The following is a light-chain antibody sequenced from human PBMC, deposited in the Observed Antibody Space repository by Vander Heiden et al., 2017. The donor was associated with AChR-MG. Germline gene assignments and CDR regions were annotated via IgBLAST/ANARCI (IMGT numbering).Light chain of an antibody. CDR2: KAS. Sequence: DIQMTQSPSTLAASIGDTVTISCRASRSVLSWLAWYQQKPGKAPKRLIYKASNLESGVPSRFSGSGSGTDFTLTISSLQPDDFATYDCHQYNTYWWTFGQGTKVEI. CDR3: HQYNTYWWT. J-gene: IGKJ1*01. CDR1: RSVLSW. V-gene: IGKV1-5*03.